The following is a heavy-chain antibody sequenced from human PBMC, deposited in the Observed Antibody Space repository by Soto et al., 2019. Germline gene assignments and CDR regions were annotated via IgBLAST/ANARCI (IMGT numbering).Heavy chain of an antibody. J-gene: IGHJ4*02. V-gene: IGHV4-59*01. CDR1: GGSISPYY. CDR2: IYYGGST. CDR3: ARRWGTYFDY. D-gene: IGHD7-27*01. Sequence: SETLSLTCTVSGGSISPYYWSWIRQPPGKGLEWVGYIYYGGSTNYNPSLKSRVTISVDTSKNQFSLKLGSVTAADTAVYYCARRWGTYFDYWGQGTLVTVSS.